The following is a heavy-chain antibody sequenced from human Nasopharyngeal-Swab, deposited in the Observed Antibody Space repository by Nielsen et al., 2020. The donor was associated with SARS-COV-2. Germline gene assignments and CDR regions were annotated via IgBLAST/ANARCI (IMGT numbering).Heavy chain of an antibody. CDR2: ISSSSSYI. CDR3: ARLTLAMTGMFGMDV. Sequence: GGSLRLSCTASGFSFSIYSMNWVRQAPGKGLEWVSSISSSSSYIYYADSVKGRFTISRDNANNSLYLQMNSLRAEDSAVYYCARLTLAMTGMFGMDVWGQGTTVTVSS. V-gene: IGHV3-21*01. CDR1: GFSFSIYS. D-gene: IGHD3-9*01. J-gene: IGHJ6*02.